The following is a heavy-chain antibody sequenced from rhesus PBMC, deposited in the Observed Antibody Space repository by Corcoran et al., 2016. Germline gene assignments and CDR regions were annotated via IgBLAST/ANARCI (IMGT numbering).Heavy chain of an antibody. Sequence: QVQLVQSGSEIKQPGASVKLSCTASGSTFTSYYMHWVRQAPGQGLEWIGRISPYKGNKGYAQNFQGRVTITTDTSTSTGYMELSSLRAEDTAVYYCTRDRSGYSSNNRFDVWGAGVLVTVSS. D-gene: IGHD6-19*01. CDR2: ISPYKGNK. J-gene: IGHJ5-1*01. CDR1: GSTFTSYY. V-gene: IGHV1-180*01. CDR3: TRDRSGYSSNNRFDV.